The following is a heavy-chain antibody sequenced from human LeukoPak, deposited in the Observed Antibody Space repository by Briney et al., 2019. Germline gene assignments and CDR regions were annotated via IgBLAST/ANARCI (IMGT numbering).Heavy chain of an antibody. CDR1: GGSISSYY. CDR3: ARAWQGYYYGSGSLNWFDP. CDR2: IYYSGST. J-gene: IGHJ5*02. D-gene: IGHD3-10*01. V-gene: IGHV4-59*12. Sequence: SETLSLTCTVSGGSISSYYWSWIRQPPGKGLEWIGYIYYSGSTNYNPSLKSRVTISVDTSKNQFSLKLSSVTAADTAVYYCARAWQGYYYGSGSLNWFDPWGQGTLVTVSS.